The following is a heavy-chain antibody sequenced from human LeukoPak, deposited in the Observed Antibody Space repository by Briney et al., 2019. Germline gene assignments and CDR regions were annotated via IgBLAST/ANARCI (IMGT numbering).Heavy chain of an antibody. CDR3: AKYRTRDAPPRNFDQ. J-gene: IGHJ4*02. D-gene: IGHD5-24*01. V-gene: IGHV3-74*01. CDR2: INTDGSTT. Sequence: GGSLRLSCAASGLTFSSYWMHWVRQAPGKGLVWVSRINTDGSTTNYADSVKGRFTISRDNSKNTLYLQMNSLRADDTAVYYCAKYRTRDAPPRNFDQWGQGTLVTVSS. CDR1: GLTFSSYW.